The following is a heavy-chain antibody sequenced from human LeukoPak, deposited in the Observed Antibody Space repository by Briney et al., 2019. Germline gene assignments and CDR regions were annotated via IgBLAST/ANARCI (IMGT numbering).Heavy chain of an antibody. J-gene: IGHJ6*03. CDR1: GYTFTSYD. V-gene: IGHV1-8*03. CDR3: ARGRKVPAAKGVYYYYYYMDV. Sequence: ASAKVSCKASGYTFTSYDINWVRQATGQGLEWMGWMNPNSGNTGYAQKFQGRVTITRNTSISTAYMELSSLRSEDTAVYYCARGRKVPAAKGVYYYYYYMDVWGKGTTVTVSS. CDR2: MNPNSGNT. D-gene: IGHD2-2*01.